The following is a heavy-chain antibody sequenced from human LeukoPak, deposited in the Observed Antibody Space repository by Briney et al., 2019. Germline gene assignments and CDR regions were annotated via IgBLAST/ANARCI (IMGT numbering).Heavy chain of an antibody. CDR2: IYSGGST. Sequence: GGSLRLSCAASGFTVSSNYMSWVRQAPGKGLEWVSVIYSGGSTYYADSVKDRFTISRDNDKNTLYLLMNSLRAEDTAVDYCARDWRGRSPEDYWGQGTLVTVSS. V-gene: IGHV3-53*01. CDR1: GFTVSSNY. J-gene: IGHJ4*02. D-gene: IGHD3-3*01. CDR3: ARDWRGRSPEDY.